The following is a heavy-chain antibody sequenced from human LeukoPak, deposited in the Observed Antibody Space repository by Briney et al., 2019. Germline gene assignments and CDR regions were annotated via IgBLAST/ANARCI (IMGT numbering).Heavy chain of an antibody. J-gene: IGHJ4*02. CDR3: ARDYLGPYDSSGTGTDY. D-gene: IGHD3-22*01. V-gene: IGHV4-34*01. CDR1: GGSFSGYY. Sequence: SETLSLTCAVYGGSFSGYYWSWIRQPPGKGLEWIGEINHSGSTNYNPSLKSRVTISVDTSKNQFSLKLSSVTTADTAVYCCARDYLGPYDSSGTGTDYWGQGTLVTVSS. CDR2: INHSGST.